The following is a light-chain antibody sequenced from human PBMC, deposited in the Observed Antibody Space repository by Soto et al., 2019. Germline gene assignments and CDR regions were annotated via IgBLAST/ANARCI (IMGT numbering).Light chain of an antibody. CDR2: EGS. Sequence: QSALTQPASVSGSLGQSITISCTGTSSDVGSYNLVSWYQQHPGKAPKLMIYEGSKRPSGVSNRFSGSKSGNTASLTISGLQAEDEADYYCCSYAGSSTLVFGGGTKLTVL. V-gene: IGLV2-23*01. J-gene: IGLJ2*01. CDR1: SSDVGSYNL. CDR3: CSYAGSSTLV.